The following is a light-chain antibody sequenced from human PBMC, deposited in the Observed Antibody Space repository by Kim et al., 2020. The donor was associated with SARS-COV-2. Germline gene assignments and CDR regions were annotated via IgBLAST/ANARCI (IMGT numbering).Light chain of an antibody. Sequence: ALGQPVPMTCQGDSLRTNSASWYQQKPGQAPVIVIFARNPRPSGIPARFSGSSSGNTASLTITESQAEDEDDYFCNSRDISNHHVMFGGGTQLTVL. J-gene: IGLJ3*02. CDR3: NSRDISNHHVM. CDR2: ARN. V-gene: IGLV3-19*01. CDR1: SLRTNS.